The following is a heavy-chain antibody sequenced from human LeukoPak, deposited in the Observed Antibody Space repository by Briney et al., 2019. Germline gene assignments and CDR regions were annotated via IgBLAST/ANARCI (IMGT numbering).Heavy chain of an antibody. V-gene: IGHV3-66*01. D-gene: IGHD6-19*01. CDR1: GFTVSNNY. Sequence: PGGSLRLSCAASGFTVSNNYMSWVRQAPGKGLEWLSVIYSVGTTNYADSVKGRFTISRDNSKNTLYLQMNRLRAEDTAVYYCARYNSGWNDYWGQGTLVTVSS. J-gene: IGHJ4*02. CDR3: ARYNSGWNDY. CDR2: IYSVGTT.